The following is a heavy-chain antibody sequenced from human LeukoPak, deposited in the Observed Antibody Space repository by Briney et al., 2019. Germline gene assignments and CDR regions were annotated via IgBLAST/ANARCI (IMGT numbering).Heavy chain of an antibody. CDR3: AKEPPGQLRVGDY. CDR1: GFGFSSYV. CDR2: ISNDGSKK. D-gene: IGHD4-23*01. Sequence: GRSLRLSCAASGFGFSSYVMHWVRQAPGKGLEWVALISNDGSKKKYADSVEGRFTISRDNAKNTLYLQINSLGGEDTAVYYCAKEPPGQLRVGDYWGQGTLVTVSS. J-gene: IGHJ4*01. V-gene: IGHV3-30-3*01.